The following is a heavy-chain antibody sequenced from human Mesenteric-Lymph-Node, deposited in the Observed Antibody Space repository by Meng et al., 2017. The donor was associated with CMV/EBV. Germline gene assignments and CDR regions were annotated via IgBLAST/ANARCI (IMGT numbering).Heavy chain of an antibody. D-gene: IGHD3-22*01. CDR3: ARGSGNYYDSSGYYGY. CDR2: ISYDGSNK. V-gene: IGHV3-30*04. Sequence: GESLKISCAASGFTFSSYAMHWVRQAPGKGLEWVAVISYDGSNKYYADSVKGRFTISRDNSKNTLYLQMNSRRAEDTAVYYCARGSGNYYDSSGYYGYWGQGTLVTVSS. CDR1: GFTFSSYA. J-gene: IGHJ4*02.